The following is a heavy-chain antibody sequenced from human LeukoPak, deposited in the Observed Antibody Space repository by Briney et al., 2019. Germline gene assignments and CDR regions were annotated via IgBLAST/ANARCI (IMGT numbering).Heavy chain of an antibody. CDR2: TSGSGSST. CDR1: GFTSGNYG. V-gene: IGHV3-23*01. CDR3: AKGLNYALPYYFDY. J-gene: IGHJ4*02. D-gene: IGHD3-16*01. Sequence: GGSLRLSCAASGFTSGNYGMTWVRQAPGKGLEWVSGTSGSGSSTYYADSVKGQFTISRDNSKNTLYLQMNSLRADDTAVYYYAKGLNYALPYYFDYWGQGALVTVSS.